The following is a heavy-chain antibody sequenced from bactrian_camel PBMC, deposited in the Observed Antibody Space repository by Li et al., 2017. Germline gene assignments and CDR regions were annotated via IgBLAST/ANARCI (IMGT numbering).Heavy chain of an antibody. D-gene: IGHD1*01. J-gene: IGHJ4*01. Sequence: HVQLVESGGGSVQAGGSLRLSCTHSGYISSRHCMGWFRQAPGKEREGVAAIAVDGATSNADAVKGRFTISQDNAENTLYLYLEMNNLKPEDSAMYYCAADGIWLPGCKGGLSALGSKGIYWSQGTQVTVS. CDR3: AADGIWLPGCKGGLSALGSKGIY. CDR2: IAVDGAT. V-gene: IGHV3S53*01. CDR1: GYISSRHC.